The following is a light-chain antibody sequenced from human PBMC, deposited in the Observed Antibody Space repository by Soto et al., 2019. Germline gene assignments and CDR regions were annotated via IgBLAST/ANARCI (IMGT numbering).Light chain of an antibody. CDR1: SSNIRSNT. J-gene: IGLJ2*01. V-gene: IGLV1-44*01. CDR2: SNS. CDR3: AAWDASLNGVV. Sequence: QSVLPQPHSASGTPGQSVTISCSGSSSNIRSNTVNWYQQLPGTAPKLLIYSNSQRPSGVPDRFSGSKSGTSASLAISGLQSEDEADYYCAAWDASLNGVVFGGGTKVTVL.